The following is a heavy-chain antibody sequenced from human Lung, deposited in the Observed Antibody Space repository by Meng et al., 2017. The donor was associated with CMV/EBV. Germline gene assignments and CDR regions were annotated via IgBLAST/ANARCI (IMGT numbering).Heavy chain of an antibody. J-gene: IGHJ4*02. CDR1: GGSFGGYY. CDR2: INHSGST. D-gene: IGHD3-3*01. CDR3: AAQTAYYDFWSGYYDS. Sequence: YGGSFGGYYCRWIRRPPGKGLEWFGEINHSGSTNYTPSLKSRFTISVDTSKNQFSLKLSSVTAADTAVYYCAAQTAYYDFWSGYYDSWGQGTLVTVSS. V-gene: IGHV4-34*01.